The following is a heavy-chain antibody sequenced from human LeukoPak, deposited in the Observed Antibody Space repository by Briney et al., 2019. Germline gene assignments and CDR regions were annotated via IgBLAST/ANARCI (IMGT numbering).Heavy chain of an antibody. Sequence: ASVKVSCKASGYTFTTYYMHWVRQAPGQGLEWMGIINPSGGSTSYAQKFQGRVTMTRDASTSTVYMDLSSLRSEDTAVYYCARTRGRGYYYSPDYWGQGTLVTVSS. CDR2: INPSGGST. V-gene: IGHV1-46*01. D-gene: IGHD3-22*01. CDR1: GYTFTTYY. J-gene: IGHJ4*02. CDR3: ARTRGRGYYYSPDY.